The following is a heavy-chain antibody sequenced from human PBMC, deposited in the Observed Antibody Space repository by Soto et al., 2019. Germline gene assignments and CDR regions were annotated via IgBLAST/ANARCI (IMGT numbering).Heavy chain of an antibody. CDR3: AISGGTYYFDH. J-gene: IGHJ4*02. D-gene: IGHD1-1*01. Sequence: QVQLVQSGAEVRKPGSSVNVSCKASGTTFSTHGIHWVRQAPGQGLEWMGGFVPMFSSSNYAQKFQGRLTIVADESTNSAYMELSSLRADDSAIYYCAISGGTYYFDHWGQGTLVTVSS. CDR2: FVPMFSSS. CDR1: GTTFSTHG. V-gene: IGHV1-69*12.